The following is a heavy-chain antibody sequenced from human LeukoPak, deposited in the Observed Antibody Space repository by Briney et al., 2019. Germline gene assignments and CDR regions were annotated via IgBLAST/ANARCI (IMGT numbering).Heavy chain of an antibody. D-gene: IGHD3-10*01. CDR1: GFSFSSNA. Sequence: PGGSLRLSCAASGFSFSSNAMSWVRQAPGKGLEWVSGISGSGGSTVYADSVKGRFTISRDNSKNTLYLQMNSLRAEDTAVYYCAKDHLSGSGSYSWGVFDYWGQGTLVTVSS. V-gene: IGHV3-23*01. CDR3: AKDHLSGSGSYSWGVFDY. J-gene: IGHJ4*02. CDR2: ISGSGGST.